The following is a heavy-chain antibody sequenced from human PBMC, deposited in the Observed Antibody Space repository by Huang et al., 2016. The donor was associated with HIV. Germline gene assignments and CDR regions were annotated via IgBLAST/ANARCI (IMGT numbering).Heavy chain of an antibody. CDR1: GFTFSSYA. D-gene: IGHD3-16*02. CDR2: ISDDGSNK. Sequence: QVQLVESGGGVVQPGRSLRLSCAASGFTFSSYAMHWVRQAPGKGLVWVAVISDDGSNKYYADSVKGRFTISRDNSKNTLYLQMNSLRAEDTAVYYCARDAYYDYVWGSYRKYYYYYMDVWGKGTTVTVSS. J-gene: IGHJ6*03. V-gene: IGHV3-30-3*01. CDR3: ARDAYYDYVWGSYRKYYYYYMDV.